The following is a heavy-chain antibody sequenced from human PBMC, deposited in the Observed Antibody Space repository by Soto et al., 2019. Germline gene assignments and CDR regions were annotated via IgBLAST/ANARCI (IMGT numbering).Heavy chain of an antibody. V-gene: IGHV4-38-2*01. CDR1: TCSISSDDY. CDR3: ARTHRGSYYSVCNY. CDR2: IYRSGTT. D-gene: IGHD1-26*01. J-gene: IGHJ4*02. Sequence: PSETMCLTRVVTTCSISSDDYLGWIRPYPGKGLEWIASIYRSGTTSYNPSLKSRVTISVDPSKNQFSLMLTAVTAADTAVYFCARTHRGSYYSVCNYWGRGSLVSGSS.